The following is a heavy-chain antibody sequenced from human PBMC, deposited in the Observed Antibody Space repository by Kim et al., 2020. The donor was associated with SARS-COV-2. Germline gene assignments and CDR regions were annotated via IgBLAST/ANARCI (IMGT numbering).Heavy chain of an antibody. Sequence: GGSLRLSCAASGFTFSSYAMSWVRQAPGKGLEWVSAISGSGGSTYYADSVKGRFTISRDNSKNTLYLQMNSLRAEDTAVYYCAKDLRPNMIVVVITGFDYWGQGTLVTVSS. CDR1: GFTFSSYA. V-gene: IGHV3-23*01. D-gene: IGHD3-22*01. CDR3: AKDLRPNMIVVVITGFDY. J-gene: IGHJ4*02. CDR2: ISGSGGST.